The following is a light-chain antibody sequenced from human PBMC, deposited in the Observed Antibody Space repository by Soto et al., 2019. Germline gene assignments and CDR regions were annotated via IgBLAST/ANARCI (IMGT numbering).Light chain of an antibody. Sequence: DIQMTQSPSSLSASVGDRVTITCRASQSISSYLNWYQQKPGKAPKLLIYAASSLQSGVPSRFSGSGSGTEFTLTISSLQPEDFATYYCQYSHSTPGFTFGPGTKVDIK. CDR1: QSISSY. CDR2: AAS. CDR3: QYSHSTPGFT. J-gene: IGKJ3*01. V-gene: IGKV1-39*01.